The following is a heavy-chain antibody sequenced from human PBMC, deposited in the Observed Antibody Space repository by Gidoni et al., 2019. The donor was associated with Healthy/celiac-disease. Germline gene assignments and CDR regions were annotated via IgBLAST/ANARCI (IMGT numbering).Heavy chain of an antibody. CDR1: GYTFTGYY. J-gene: IGHJ6*02. V-gene: IGHV1-2*04. D-gene: IGHD2-15*01. CDR2: INPNSGGT. Sequence: QVQLVQARAEVKKPGASVKVSCKAYGYTFTGYYMHWVRQAPGQGLEWMGWINPNSGGTNYAHKFQGWVTMTRDTSISTAYMELSRLRSDDTAVYYCARGGSAATYYYYYGMDVWGQGTTVTVSS. CDR3: ARGGSAATYYYYYGMDV.